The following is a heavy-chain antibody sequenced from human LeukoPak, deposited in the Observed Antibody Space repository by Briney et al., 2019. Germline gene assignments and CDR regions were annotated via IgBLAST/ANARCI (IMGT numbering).Heavy chain of an antibody. D-gene: IGHD4-11*01. V-gene: IGHV3-48*04. J-gene: IGHJ6*03. CDR1: GFTFSSYS. Sequence: GGSLRLSCAASGFTFSSYSMNWVRQAPGKGLEGVSYISSSSSTIYYADSVKGRFTISRDNAKNSLYLQMNSLRAEDTAVYYCARRESSSTVTTWGTYYYYYMDVWGKGTTVTVSS. CDR3: ARRESSSTVTTWGTYYYYYMDV. CDR2: ISSSSSTI.